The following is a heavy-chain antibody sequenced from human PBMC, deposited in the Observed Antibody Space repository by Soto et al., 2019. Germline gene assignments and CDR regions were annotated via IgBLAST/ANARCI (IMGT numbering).Heavy chain of an antibody. CDR3: ARVRGPYCGGYCYPPTPSWFDP. D-gene: IGHD2-21*02. V-gene: IGHV4-30-2*01. CDR1: GGSISSGGYF. J-gene: IGHJ5*02. Sequence: SETLSLTCAVSGGSISSGGYFWSWIRQPPGKGLEWIGYIYHSGSTYYNPSLKSRVSISVDRSKNQFSLRLSSVTAADTAVYYCARVRGPYCGGYCYPPTPSWFDPWGQGTLVTVSS. CDR2: IYHSGST.